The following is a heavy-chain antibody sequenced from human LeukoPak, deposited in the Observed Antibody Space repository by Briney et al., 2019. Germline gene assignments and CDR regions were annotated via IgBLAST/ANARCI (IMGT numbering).Heavy chain of an antibody. J-gene: IGHJ4*02. CDR1: GGSISSSSYY. Sequence: RSSETLSLTCTVSGGSISSSSYYWGWIRQPPGKGLEWIGSIYYSGSTYYNPSLKSRVTISVDTSKNQFSLKLSSVTAADTAVYYCARHDYDFWSGYYNYFDYWGQGTLVTVSS. V-gene: IGHV4-39*01. CDR3: ARHDYDFWSGYYNYFDY. D-gene: IGHD3-3*01. CDR2: IYYSGST.